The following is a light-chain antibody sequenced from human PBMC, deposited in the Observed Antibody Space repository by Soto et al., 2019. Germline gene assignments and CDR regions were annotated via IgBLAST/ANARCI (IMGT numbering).Light chain of an antibody. J-gene: IGKJ3*01. Sequence: EIVLTQSPATLSLSPGERATLSCRASQSVSSYLAWYQQKPGQAPRLLIYDASNRATGIPARFSGSGSGTDFALPTSSREPEAFAVNYCQQRSNWPPLTFGPGTKVDIK. CDR2: DAS. V-gene: IGKV3-11*01. CDR1: QSVSSY. CDR3: QQRSNWPPLT.